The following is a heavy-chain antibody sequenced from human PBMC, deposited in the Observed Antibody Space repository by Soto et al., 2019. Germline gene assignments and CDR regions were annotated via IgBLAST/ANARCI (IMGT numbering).Heavy chain of an antibody. CDR3: ARCPSRPYYYGSGSYYAEYFQH. CDR1: GGSFSGYY. Sequence: QVQLQQWGAGLLKPSETLSLTCAVYGGSFSGYYWSWIRQPPGKGLEWIGEINHSGSTNYNPSLKSRVTRSVDTSKNQFSLKLSSVTAADTAVYYCARCPSRPYYYGSGSYYAEYFQHWGQGTLVTVSS. J-gene: IGHJ1*01. V-gene: IGHV4-34*01. D-gene: IGHD3-10*01. CDR2: INHSGST.